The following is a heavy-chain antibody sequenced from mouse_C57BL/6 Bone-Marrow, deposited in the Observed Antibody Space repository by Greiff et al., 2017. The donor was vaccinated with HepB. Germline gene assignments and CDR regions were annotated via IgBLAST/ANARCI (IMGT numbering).Heavy chain of an antibody. J-gene: IGHJ2*01. CDR1: GYTFTSYW. CDR3: AREGLYYSNYEY. V-gene: IGHV1-53*01. Sequence: VKLQQPGTELVKPGASVKLSCKASGYTFTSYWMHWVKQRPGQGLEWIGNINPSNGGTNYNEKFKSKATLTVDKSSSTAYMQLSSLTSEDSAVYYCAREGLYYSNYEYWGQGTTLTVSS. D-gene: IGHD2-5*01. CDR2: INPSNGGT.